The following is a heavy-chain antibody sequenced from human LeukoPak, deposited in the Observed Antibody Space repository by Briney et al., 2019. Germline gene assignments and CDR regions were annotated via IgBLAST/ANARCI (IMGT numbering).Heavy chain of an antibody. CDR2: ISSSSSTI. J-gene: IGHJ4*02. D-gene: IGHD3-10*01. V-gene: IGHV3-48*01. CDR1: GFTFSSYS. Sequence: GGSLRLSCAASGFTFSSYSMNWVRQAPGKGLEWVSYISSSSSTIYYADSVKGRFTISRDNAKNSLYLQMNSLRAEDTAVYYCARHGSLLWFGEFEAFDYWGQGTLVTVSS. CDR3: ARHGSLLWFGEFEAFDY.